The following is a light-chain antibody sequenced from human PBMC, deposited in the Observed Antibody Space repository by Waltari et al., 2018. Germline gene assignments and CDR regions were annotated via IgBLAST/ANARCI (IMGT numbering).Light chain of an antibody. CDR3: SSYTSSSTGV. Sequence: QSALTQPASVSGSPGQSITISCTGTSSDVGGYNYVSWYQQHPGKALKLMIYEVSNRPSGVSNRFSGSKSGNTASLTISGLQAEDEADYYCSSYTSSSTGVFGTGTKVTVL. CDR1: SSDVGGYNY. J-gene: IGLJ1*01. V-gene: IGLV2-14*01. CDR2: EVS.